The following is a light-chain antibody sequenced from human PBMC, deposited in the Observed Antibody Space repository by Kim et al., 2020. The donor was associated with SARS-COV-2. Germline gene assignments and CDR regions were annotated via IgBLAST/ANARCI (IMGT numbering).Light chain of an antibody. CDR3: QTWATGIQI. J-gene: IGLJ2*01. Sequence: ASVRIACNLSSGYNSYAIAWHQQKPEKGPHFLMNLNSDGSHRRGAGIPDRFSGSSSGTERYLTISSLQSEDEADYYCQTWATGIQIFGGGTQLTVL. CDR1: SGYNSYA. V-gene: IGLV4-69*01. CDR2: LNSDGSH.